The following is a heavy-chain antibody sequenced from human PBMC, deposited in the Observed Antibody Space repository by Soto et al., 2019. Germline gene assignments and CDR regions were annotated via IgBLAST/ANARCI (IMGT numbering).Heavy chain of an antibody. CDR2: MNPNSGNT. V-gene: IGHV1-8*01. CDR1: GYTFTSYD. J-gene: IGHJ4*02. D-gene: IGHD2-15*01. Sequence: QVQLVQSGAEVKKPGASVKVSCKASGYTFTSYDINWVRQATGQGLEWMGWMNPNSGNTGYAQKFQGRVTMTRNTSISTAYMELSSLRSEDTAVYYCASWPENPLGYCSGGSCSDFDYWGQGTLVTVSS. CDR3: ASWPENPLGYCSGGSCSDFDY.